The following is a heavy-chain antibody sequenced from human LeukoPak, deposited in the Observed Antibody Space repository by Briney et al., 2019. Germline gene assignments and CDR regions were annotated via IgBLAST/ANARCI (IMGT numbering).Heavy chain of an antibody. D-gene: IGHD3-10*01. V-gene: IGHV4-61*02. Sequence: SETLSLTCTVSGGSISSGSYYWSWIRQPAGKGLEWIGRIYTSGSTNYNPSPKSRVTISVDTSKNQFSLKLSSVTAADTAVYYCARGSGFGELGSSKFDPWGQGTLVTVSS. CDR1: GGSISSGSYY. CDR2: IYTSGST. CDR3: ARGSGFGELGSSKFDP. J-gene: IGHJ5*02.